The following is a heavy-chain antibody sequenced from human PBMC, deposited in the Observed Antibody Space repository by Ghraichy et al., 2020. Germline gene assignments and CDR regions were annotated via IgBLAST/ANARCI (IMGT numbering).Heavy chain of an antibody. J-gene: IGHJ4*02. D-gene: IGHD3-22*01. CDR3: YYYYDSSGYNF. CDR1: GGSISSSNYY. CDR2: ISYSGTT. V-gene: IGHV4-39*01. Sequence: SETLSLTCAVSGGSISSSNYYWGWIRQPPGKGLEWIGLISYSGTTYYNPSLKSRVTISVDTSKNQFSLKLPSVTAADTAVYYCYYYYDSSGYNFWGRGTLVTVSS.